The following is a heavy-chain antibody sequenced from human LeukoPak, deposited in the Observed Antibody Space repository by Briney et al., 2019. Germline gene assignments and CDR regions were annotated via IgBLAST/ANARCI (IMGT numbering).Heavy chain of an antibody. V-gene: IGHV3-7*01. J-gene: IGHJ4*02. CDR2: INEDGSNK. Sequence: PGGSLRLSCAASRFTFSNYWMSWIRQAPGKGLKWAAHINEDGSNKYYVDSVKGRFTISRDNAKNSLYLQMNSLRAEDTAVYYCVSWAGKYYETSDFSLAPSNSWGQGTLVTVSS. D-gene: IGHD3-22*01. CDR3: VSWAGKYYETSDFSLAPSNS. CDR1: RFTFSNYW.